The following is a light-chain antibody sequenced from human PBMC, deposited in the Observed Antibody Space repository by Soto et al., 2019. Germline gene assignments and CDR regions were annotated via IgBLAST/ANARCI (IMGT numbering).Light chain of an antibody. Sequence: EFVLTQSPGTLSLSPGERATLSCRASQSVSSSYLAWYQQRPGQAPRLLIYDISNRAAAVPARFSGSGSETEFTLTIRSLQSEDFAVYFCQQYNNWPSIGQGTRLEIK. CDR2: DIS. J-gene: IGKJ5*01. CDR3: QQYNNWPS. V-gene: IGKV3-15*01. CDR1: QSVSSSY.